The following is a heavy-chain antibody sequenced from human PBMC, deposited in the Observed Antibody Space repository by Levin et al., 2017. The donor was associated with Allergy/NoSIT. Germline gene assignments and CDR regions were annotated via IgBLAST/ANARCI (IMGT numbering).Heavy chain of an antibody. J-gene: IGHJ6*02. CDR3: AKDTGSGYNDHYYGMDV. V-gene: IGHV3-9*01. CDR1: GFTFDDYA. Sequence: GGSLRLSCAASGFTFDDYAMHWVRQAPGKGLEWVSGISWNSGSIGYADSVKGRFTISRDNAKNSLYLQMNSLRAEDTALYYCAKDTGSGYNDHYYGMDVWGQGTTVTVSS. D-gene: IGHD5-18*01. CDR2: ISWNSGSI.